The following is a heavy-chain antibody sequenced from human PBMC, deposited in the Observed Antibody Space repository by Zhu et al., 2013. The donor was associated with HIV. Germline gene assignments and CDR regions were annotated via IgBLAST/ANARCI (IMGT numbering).Heavy chain of an antibody. V-gene: IGHV4-59*01. CDR3: ARADYNGNSEIAY. CDR2: IHYSGST. D-gene: IGHD4-4*01. Sequence: QVQLQESGPGLVKPSETLSLTCTVSGGSFSNYYWSWIRQSPGKGLEWIGNIHYSGSTKYNPSLKSRVTVSVDTSRNFFSLKVTSVTAADTAVYYCARADYNGNSEIAYWGQGALVIVSS. J-gene: IGHJ4*02. CDR1: GGSFSNYY.